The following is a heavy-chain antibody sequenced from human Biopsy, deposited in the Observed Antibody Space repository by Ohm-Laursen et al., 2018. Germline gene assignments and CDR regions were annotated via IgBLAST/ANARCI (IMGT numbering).Heavy chain of an antibody. CDR3: ARDEGLLRAFDI. V-gene: IGHV4-4*07. CDR2: IYSNGNT. J-gene: IGHJ3*02. D-gene: IGHD1-26*01. Sequence: SDTLSLPCTVSGGSISGHFWSWVRQPAGKGLEWIGRIYSNGNTNYNPSLKSRVSMSVDTSKNHFSLNLTSVTAADTAVYYCARDEGLLRAFDIWGQGTLGTVSA. CDR1: GGSISGHF.